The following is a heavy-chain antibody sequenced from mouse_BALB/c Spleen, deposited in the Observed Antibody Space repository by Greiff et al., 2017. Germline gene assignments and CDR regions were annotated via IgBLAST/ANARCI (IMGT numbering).Heavy chain of an antibody. CDR2: INPSTGYT. D-gene: IGHD1-1*01. CDR3: ARHYYGSSYRAY. J-gene: IGHJ3*01. Sequence: QVQLQQSGAELAKPGASVKMSCKASGYTFTSYWMHWVKQRPGQGLEWIGYINPSTGYTEYNQKFKDKATLTADKSSSTAYMQLSSLTSEDSAVYYCARHYYGSSYRAYWGQGTLVTVSA. V-gene: IGHV1-7*01. CDR1: GYTFTSYW.